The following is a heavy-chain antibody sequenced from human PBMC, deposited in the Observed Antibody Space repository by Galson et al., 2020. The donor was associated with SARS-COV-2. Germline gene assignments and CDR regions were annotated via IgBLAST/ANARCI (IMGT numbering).Heavy chain of an antibody. D-gene: IGHD4-4*01. V-gene: IGHV4-59*01. CDR1: DGPMSSYY. Sequence: ETSETLSLTCSVSDGPMSSYYWSWIRQPPGKGLEWIGYISYSGSANYNPSLRSQVTISVDLSKNQFSLKLSSVTAADTAVYYCARFLSNDDAFDIWGQGTMVTVSS. J-gene: IGHJ3*02. CDR3: ARFLSNDDAFDI. CDR2: ISYSGSA.